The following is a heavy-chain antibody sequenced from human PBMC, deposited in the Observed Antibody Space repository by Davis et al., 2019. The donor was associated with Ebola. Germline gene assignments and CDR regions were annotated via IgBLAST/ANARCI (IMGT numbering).Heavy chain of an antibody. J-gene: IGHJ3*02. CDR3: AREGTEDYGGNSADDAFDI. D-gene: IGHD4-23*01. CDR1: GITFRSYW. V-gene: IGHV3-74*01. Sequence: GESLKISCVASGITFRSYWMHWVRQGPGKGLVWVSRISIDGSTINYADSVKGRFTISRDNAKNTLYLQMNSLRAEDTAVYYCAREGTEDYGGNSADDAFDIWGQGTMVTVSS. CDR2: ISIDGSTI.